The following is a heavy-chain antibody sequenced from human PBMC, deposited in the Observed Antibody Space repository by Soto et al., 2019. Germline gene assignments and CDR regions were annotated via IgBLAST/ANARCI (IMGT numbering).Heavy chain of an antibody. V-gene: IGHV3-23*01. CDR1: GFTFSSYA. Sequence: GGSLRLSCTASGFTFSSYAMSWVRQAPGKELEWVSTISGNSGKTNYAESVKGRFSISRDNSKNTVHLQLDSLRAEDTAAYFCAKLGFVLMELYYFHQWGHGTLVTVSS. CDR2: ISGNSGKT. CDR3: AKLGFVLMELYYFHQ. J-gene: IGHJ4*01. D-gene: IGHD2-8*01.